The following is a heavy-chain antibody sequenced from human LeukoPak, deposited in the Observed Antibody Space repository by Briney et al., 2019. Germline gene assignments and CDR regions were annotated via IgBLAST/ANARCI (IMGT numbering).Heavy chain of an antibody. J-gene: IGHJ4*02. V-gene: IGHV1-18*01. CDR3: ARVERLYSSGWYVDY. D-gene: IGHD6-19*01. CDR1: GYTFTSYG. CDR2: ISAYNGNT. Sequence: ASVKVSCKASGYTFTSYGISWVRQAPGQGLEWMGWISAYNGNTNYAQKLQGRVTMTTDTSTSTAYMELRSLRSDDTAVYYCARVERLYSSGWYVDYWGQGTLVTVSS.